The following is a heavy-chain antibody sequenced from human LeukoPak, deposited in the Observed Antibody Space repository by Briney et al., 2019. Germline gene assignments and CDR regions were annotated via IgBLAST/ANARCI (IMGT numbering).Heavy chain of an antibody. Sequence: GGSLRLSCAASGFTFSSYWMHWVRQAPGKGLVWVSRINGDGRSTTYADSAKGRFTISRDNAKNTLYLQMNSLGVEDTAVYYCARGFDYYDSTGSGYWGQGTLVTVSS. CDR3: ARGFDYYDSTGSGY. V-gene: IGHV3-74*01. CDR1: GFTFSSYW. J-gene: IGHJ4*02. D-gene: IGHD3-22*01. CDR2: INGDGRST.